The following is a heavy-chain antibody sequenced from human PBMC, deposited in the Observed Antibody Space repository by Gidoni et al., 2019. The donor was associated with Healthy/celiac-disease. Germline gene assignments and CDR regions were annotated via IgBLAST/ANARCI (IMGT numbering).Heavy chain of an antibody. CDR1: GGTFSSYT. CDR2: IIPILGIA. CDR3: AREGVGYYDSSGYFPLAY. D-gene: IGHD3-22*01. V-gene: IGHV1-69*08. Sequence: QVQLVQSGAEVKKPGSSVKVSCKASGGTFSSYTISWVRQAPGQGLEWMGRIIPILGIANYAQKFQGRVTITADKSTSTAYMELSSLRSEDTAVYYCAREGVGYYDSSGYFPLAYWGQGTLVTVSS. J-gene: IGHJ4*02.